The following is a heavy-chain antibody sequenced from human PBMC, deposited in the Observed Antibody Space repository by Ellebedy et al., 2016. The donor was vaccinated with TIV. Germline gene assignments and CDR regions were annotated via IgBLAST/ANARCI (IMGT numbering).Heavy chain of an antibody. Sequence: ASVKVSXXASGYTFTTYAMHWVRQAPGQRLEWMGWINPDNDNTKYSQKFQGRVTITRDTSAATGYMELSSLRSEDTAVYYCARAGHGDYYDYWGQGTPVTVSS. CDR3: ARAGHGDYYDY. J-gene: IGHJ4*02. V-gene: IGHV1-3*01. CDR2: INPDNDNT. CDR1: GYTFTTYA. D-gene: IGHD4-17*01.